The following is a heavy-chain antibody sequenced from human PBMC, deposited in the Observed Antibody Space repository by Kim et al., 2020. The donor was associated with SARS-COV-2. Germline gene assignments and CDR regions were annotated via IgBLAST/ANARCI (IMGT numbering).Heavy chain of an antibody. V-gene: IGHV3-9*01. Sequence: GGSLRLSCAASGFIFADYAIHWVRQAPGKGLEWVSGISWNSDNIAYADSVKGRFTIARDNAKNSLYLQMNSLRAEDTALYYCAKGIREALSSGWYGGLDLDYWGQGTLVTVSS. CDR1: GFIFADYA. CDR3: AKGIREALSSGWYGGLDLDY. D-gene: IGHD6-19*01. CDR2: ISWNSDNI. J-gene: IGHJ4*02.